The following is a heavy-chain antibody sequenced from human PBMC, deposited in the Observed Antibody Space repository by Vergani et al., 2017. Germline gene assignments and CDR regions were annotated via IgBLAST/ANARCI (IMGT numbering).Heavy chain of an antibody. CDR2: IYYSGST. J-gene: IGHJ6*03. Sequence: QLQLQESGPGLVKPSETLSLTCTVSGGSISSSSYYWSWIRQPPGKGLEWIGYIYYSGSTNYNPSLKSRVTISVDTSKNQFSLKLSSVTAADTAVYYCAREVWGNDYYYYYMDVWGKGTTVTVSS. CDR1: GGSISSSSYY. D-gene: IGHD3-16*01. CDR3: AREVWGNDYYYYYMDV. V-gene: IGHV4-61*01.